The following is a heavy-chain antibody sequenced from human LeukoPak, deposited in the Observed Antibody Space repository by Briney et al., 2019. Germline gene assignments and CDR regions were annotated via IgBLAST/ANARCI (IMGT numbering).Heavy chain of an antibody. D-gene: IGHD1-14*01. J-gene: IGHJ4*02. CDR3: ARDHDAVGTTIDH. V-gene: IGHV3-74*01. CDR2: IKSDGSVT. Sequence: HSGGSLRLSCAASGFTFSSYWMHWVRQAPGEGLAWVSRIKSDGSVTWYADSVKGRFTISRDNAKNMLCLQMNSLRDEDTAVYFCARDHDAVGTTIDHWGQGTLVTVSS. CDR1: GFTFSSYW.